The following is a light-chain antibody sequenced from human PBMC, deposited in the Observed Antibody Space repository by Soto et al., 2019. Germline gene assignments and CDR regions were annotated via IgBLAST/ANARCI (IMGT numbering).Light chain of an antibody. CDR3: QQYNDWPPIT. CDR1: QSVSTD. CDR2: GAS. Sequence: VLTQSPPTLSVPPGERATLSCSASQSVSTDLAWYQQKPGQAPRLLIYGASTRATDVPARFSGGGSGTEFNLTISSLHSEDVGIYDCQQYNDWPPITFGPGTKVDIK. J-gene: IGKJ3*01. V-gene: IGKV3-15*01.